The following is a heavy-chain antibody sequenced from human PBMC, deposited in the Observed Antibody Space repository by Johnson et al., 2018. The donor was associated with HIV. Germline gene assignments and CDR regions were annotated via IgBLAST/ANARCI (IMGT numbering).Heavy chain of an antibody. J-gene: IGHJ3*02. D-gene: IGHD2-8*01. CDR2: ISSSGDTT. Sequence: QVQLVESGGGLVQPGGSLRLSCAASAFNFSHYAMTWVRQAPGKGLEWVSYISSSGDTTYYADSVKGRFTISRHNAKKSLYLQMNSLRAEDTAVYYCARDQNIVLMVYAAPGAFDIWGQGTMVTVSS. CDR3: ARDQNIVLMVYAAPGAFDI. V-gene: IGHV3-11*01. CDR1: AFNFSHYA.